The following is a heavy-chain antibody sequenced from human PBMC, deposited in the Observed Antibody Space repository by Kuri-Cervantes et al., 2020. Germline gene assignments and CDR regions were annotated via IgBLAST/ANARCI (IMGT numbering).Heavy chain of an antibody. CDR3: AKRSKAVAGLSTPYYFDY. J-gene: IGHJ4*02. Sequence: GGSLRLSCAASGLTFSSYAMHWVRQAPGKGLEWVAVISYDGSNKYYADSVKGRFTISRDNSKNTLYLQMNSLRAEDTAVYYCAKRSKAVAGLSTPYYFDYWGQGTLVTVSS. D-gene: IGHD6-19*01. CDR2: ISYDGSNK. CDR1: GLTFSSYA. V-gene: IGHV3-30-3*02.